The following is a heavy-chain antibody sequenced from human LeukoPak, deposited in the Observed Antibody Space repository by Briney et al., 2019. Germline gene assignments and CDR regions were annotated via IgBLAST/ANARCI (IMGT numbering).Heavy chain of an antibody. CDR3: ASKSTDHGELRFDY. J-gene: IGHJ4*02. D-gene: IGHD4-17*01. V-gene: IGHV4-59*01. CDR1: GDSTNTYF. CDR2: IYYTGTT. Sequence: SETLSLTCTISGDSTNTYFWSWIRQPPGKGLEWIGYIYYTGTTNYNPSLKSRVTISVDTSKIQFSLKVSSVTAADTGVYYCASKSTDHGELRFDYWGQGTLVTVSS.